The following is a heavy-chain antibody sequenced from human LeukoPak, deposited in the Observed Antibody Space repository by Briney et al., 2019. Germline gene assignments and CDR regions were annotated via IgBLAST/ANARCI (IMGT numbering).Heavy chain of an antibody. J-gene: IGHJ4*02. D-gene: IGHD5-24*01. CDR1: GGSISSGSYY. CDR2: IYTSGST. V-gene: IGHV4-61*02. CDR3: ARGEMATTPLLE. Sequence: PSQTLSLTCTVSGGSISSGSYYWSWIRQPAGKGLEWIGRIYTSGSTNYNPSLKSRVTISVDTSKNQFSLRLSSVTAADTAVYYCARGEMATTPLLEWGQGTLVTVSS.